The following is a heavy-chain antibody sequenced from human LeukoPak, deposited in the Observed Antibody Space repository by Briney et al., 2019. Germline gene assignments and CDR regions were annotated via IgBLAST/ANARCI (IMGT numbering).Heavy chain of an antibody. D-gene: IGHD3-10*01. CDR3: AKLVDGRFGELIDY. V-gene: IGHV3-23*01. J-gene: IGHJ4*02. Sequence: GGSLRLSCAASGFTFSNYAVSWVRQAPGKGLEWVSAISGSGGSTYYADSVKGRFTISRDNSKNTLYLQMNSLRAEDTAVYYCAKLVDGRFGELIDYWGQGTLVTVSS. CDR2: ISGSGGST. CDR1: GFTFSNYA.